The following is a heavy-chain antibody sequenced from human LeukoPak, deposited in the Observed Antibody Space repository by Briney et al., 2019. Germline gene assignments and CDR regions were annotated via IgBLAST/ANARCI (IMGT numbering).Heavy chain of an antibody. V-gene: IGHV3-74*03. CDR2: INGDGSDT. J-gene: IGHJ4*02. Sequence: GSLRLSCAASGFTFSSYWMHWVRQAPGKGLVWVSRINGDGSDTTYADSVKGRFTISRDNAKNTVYLQMNSLTAEDTAVYYCTRPWGIWGQGALVTVSS. D-gene: IGHD3-16*01. CDR3: TRPWGI. CDR1: GFTFSSYW.